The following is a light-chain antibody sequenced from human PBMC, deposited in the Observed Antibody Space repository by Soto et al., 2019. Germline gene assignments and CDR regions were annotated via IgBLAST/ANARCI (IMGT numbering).Light chain of an antibody. CDR3: QQYNNWPET. Sequence: EIVMTHSRGTLAVSPRERPTLYSRASQSVSSNLAWYQQKPGQAPRLLIYGTSTGATGIPTSFSGSGSGTEFTLTISGLQSEDFAVYYCQQYNNWPETFGQGTKVDIK. CDR2: GTS. J-gene: IGKJ1*01. V-gene: IGKV3-15*01. CDR1: QSVSSN.